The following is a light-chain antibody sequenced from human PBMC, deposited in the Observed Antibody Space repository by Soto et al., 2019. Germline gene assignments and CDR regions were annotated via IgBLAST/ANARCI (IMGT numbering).Light chain of an antibody. V-gene: IGKV3-20*01. CDR3: QQYGSSLFT. J-gene: IGKJ3*01. CDR1: QSVSSSY. CDR2: GAS. Sequence: EIVLTQSPGTLSLSPGERATLSCRASQSVSSSYLAWYQQKPGQAPSLLIYGASSRATGIPDRFSGSGSGTDFTLTNSRLEPEDFAVYYCQQYGSSLFTFGPGTKVDIK.